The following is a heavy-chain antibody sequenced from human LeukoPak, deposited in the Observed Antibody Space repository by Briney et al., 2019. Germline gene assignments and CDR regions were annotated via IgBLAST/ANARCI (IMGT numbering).Heavy chain of an antibody. CDR1: GFTFSSYA. Sequence: GGSLRLSCAASGFTFSSYAMNWVRQAPGKGLEWVSGIGGSGGSTYYADSVKGRFTISRDNSKNTVYLQMNSLTAEDTAVYYCAREGGDYLIDYWGQGTLVTVSS. D-gene: IGHD4-17*01. J-gene: IGHJ4*02. CDR3: AREGGDYLIDY. V-gene: IGHV3-23*01. CDR2: IGGSGGST.